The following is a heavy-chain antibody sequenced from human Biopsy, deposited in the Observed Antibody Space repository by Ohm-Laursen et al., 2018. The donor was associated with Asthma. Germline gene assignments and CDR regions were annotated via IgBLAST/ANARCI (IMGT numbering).Heavy chain of an antibody. V-gene: IGHV3-30*18. CDR3: AKDRFDGSVTSSYYYYGIDV. Sequence: SLRLSCAASGFRFSDYALYWVRQTQGKGPEWVALISYDGRENAYLDSVKGRFTISRDNFKRTLHLQMSSLRPEDSATYYCAKDRFDGSVTSSYYYYGIDVWGQGTTVTVSS. D-gene: IGHD3-10*01. CDR1: GFRFSDYA. J-gene: IGHJ6*02. CDR2: ISYDGREN.